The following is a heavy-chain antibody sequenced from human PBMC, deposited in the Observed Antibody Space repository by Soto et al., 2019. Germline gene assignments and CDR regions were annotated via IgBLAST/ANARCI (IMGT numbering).Heavy chain of an antibody. V-gene: IGHV3-48*01. Sequence: GSRRLSCAASGFTFSSYSMNWIRQAPGKGLEWASYISSSSSTIYYADSAKGRFTISRDNAKNSLYLQMNSLRAEDTAVYYCARVLIAVAGTGWFDLWGQATLVTVCS. D-gene: IGHD6-19*01. CDR3: ARVLIAVAGTGWFDL. CDR1: GFTFSSYS. J-gene: IGHJ5*02. CDR2: ISSSSSTI.